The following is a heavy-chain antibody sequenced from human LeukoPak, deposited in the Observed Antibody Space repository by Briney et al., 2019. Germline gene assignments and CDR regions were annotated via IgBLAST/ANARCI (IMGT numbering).Heavy chain of an antibody. J-gene: IGHJ3*02. Sequence: SETLSLTCTVSGGSVSSSSYFWGWIRQPPGKGLEWIGTIYYSGSTYYNPSLKSRVTISVDTSMNQFSLKLSSVIAADTALYYCARTRDDYNYRGASDIWGQGTMVTVSS. CDR1: GGSVSSSSYF. CDR2: IYYSGST. D-gene: IGHD5-24*01. V-gene: IGHV4-39*01. CDR3: ARTRDDYNYRGASDI.